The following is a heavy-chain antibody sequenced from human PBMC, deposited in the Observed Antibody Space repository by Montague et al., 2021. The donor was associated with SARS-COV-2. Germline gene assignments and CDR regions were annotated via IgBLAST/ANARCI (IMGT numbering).Heavy chain of an antibody. Sequence: SETLSLTCAVYGGSFSGYYWSWIRQPPGKGLEWIGEINHSGSTNYNPSLKSRVTISVDTSKNQFSLKLSSVTAADTALYYCAIGVPVTTFYYYYGMDVWGQGTTVTVSS. CDR2: INHSGST. CDR3: AIGVPVTTFYYYYGMDV. CDR1: GGSFSGYY. V-gene: IGHV4-34*01. J-gene: IGHJ6*02. D-gene: IGHD4-11*01.